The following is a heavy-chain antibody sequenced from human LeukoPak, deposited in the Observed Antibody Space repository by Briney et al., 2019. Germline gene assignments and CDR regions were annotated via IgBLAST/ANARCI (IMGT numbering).Heavy chain of an antibody. CDR3: ARIRFGELYEWFDP. V-gene: IGHV1-18*01. J-gene: IGHJ5*02. Sequence: ASVKVSCKASGYTFTSYGISWVRQAPGQGLEWMGWISAYNGNTNYAQKLQGRVTMTRDTSISTAYMELSRLRSDDTAVYYCARIRFGELYEWFDPWGQGTLVTVSS. D-gene: IGHD3-10*01. CDR1: GYTFTSYG. CDR2: ISAYNGNT.